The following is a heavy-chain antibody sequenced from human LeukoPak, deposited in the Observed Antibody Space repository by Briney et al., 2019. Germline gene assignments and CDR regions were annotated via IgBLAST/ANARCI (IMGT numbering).Heavy chain of an antibody. V-gene: IGHV4-34*01. CDR1: GGAFSVSGYY. CDR2: INHSGST. Sequence: SETLSLTCAVYGGAFSVSGYYWTWIRQPPGKGLEWIGEINHSGSTNYNPSLKGRVTISVDTSKNQFSLKLSSVTAADTAVYYCARALLWFGHGAFDIWGQGTMVTVSS. D-gene: IGHD3-10*01. CDR3: ARALLWFGHGAFDI. J-gene: IGHJ3*02.